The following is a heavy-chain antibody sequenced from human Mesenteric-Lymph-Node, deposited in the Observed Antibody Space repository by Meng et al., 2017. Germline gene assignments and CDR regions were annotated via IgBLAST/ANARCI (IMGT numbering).Heavy chain of an antibody. J-gene: IGHJ4*02. CDR1: GFTFSNYW. D-gene: IGHD2-21*02. CDR3: ARDSSYCGGDCYVDY. CDR2: INQGGSEK. V-gene: IGHV3-7*01. Sequence: GESLKISCAASGFTFSNYWMSWVRQATGKGLQWVASINQGGSEKYYVDSVKGRFTISRDNAKNSLYLQMKSLRAEDTAVYYCARDSSYCGGDCYVDYWGQGTLVTVSS.